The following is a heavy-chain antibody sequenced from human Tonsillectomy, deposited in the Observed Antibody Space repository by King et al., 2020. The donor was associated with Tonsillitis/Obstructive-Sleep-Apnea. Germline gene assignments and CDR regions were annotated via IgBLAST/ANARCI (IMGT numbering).Heavy chain of an antibody. CDR1: RYNFTNYW. D-gene: IGHD2-8*01. CDR2: IYPGDSGT. CDR3: ARQEMEVAWFDP. J-gene: IGHJ5*02. V-gene: IGHV5-51*01. Sequence: VQLVESGAEVKKPGESLKISCKGSRYNFTNYWIGWVRQMPGKGLEWMVIIYPGDSGTIYSPSFQGQVTFSADKSISTAYLQWSSLKASDTAMYYCARQEMEVAWFDPWGQGTLVTVSS.